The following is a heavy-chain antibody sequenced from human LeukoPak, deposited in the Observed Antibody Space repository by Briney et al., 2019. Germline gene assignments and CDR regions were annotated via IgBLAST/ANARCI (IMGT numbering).Heavy chain of an antibody. CDR3: ARFRGIAGAGKIDY. Sequence: GGSLRLSCAASGFTFSSYSMNWVRQAPGKGLEWVSYISSSSSTIYYADSVKGRFTISIDNAKNSLYLQMNSLRAEDTAVYYCARFRGIAGAGKIDYGAQGPRVSV. V-gene: IGHV3-48*04. D-gene: IGHD6-19*01. CDR1: GFTFSSYS. CDR2: ISSSSSTI. J-gene: IGHJ4*02.